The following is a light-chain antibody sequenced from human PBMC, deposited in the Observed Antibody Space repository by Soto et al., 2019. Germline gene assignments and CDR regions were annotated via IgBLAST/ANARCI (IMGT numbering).Light chain of an antibody. Sequence: SQKIPSAAAPSTSIGDKVTITCPASQGVRDDVGWYQQKPGKAPKLLIYSASTLQSGVPSRFSGSGSGTDFTLTISGLQPEDFAAYYCLQENSYPLTFGGGTKVDIK. J-gene: IGKJ4*01. CDR3: LQENSYPLT. CDR1: QGVRDD. CDR2: SAS. V-gene: IGKV1-6*01.